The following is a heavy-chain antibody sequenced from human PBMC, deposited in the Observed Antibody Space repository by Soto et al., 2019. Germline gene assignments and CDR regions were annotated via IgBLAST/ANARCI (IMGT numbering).Heavy chain of an antibody. J-gene: IGHJ6*02. V-gene: IGHV3-30*18. D-gene: IGHD1-26*01. CDR2: ISYDGSNK. CDR1: GFTFSSYG. CDR3: AKDIVGDLYYYYGMDV. Sequence: PVGSLRLSCAASGFTFSSYGMHWVRQAPGKGLEWVAVISYDGSNKYYADSVKGRFTISRDNSKNTLYLQMNSLRAEDTAVYYCAKDIVGDLYYYYGMDVWGQGTTVTVSS.